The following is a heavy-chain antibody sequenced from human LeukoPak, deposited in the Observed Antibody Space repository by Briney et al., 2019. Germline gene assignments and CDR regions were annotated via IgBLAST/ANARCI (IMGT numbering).Heavy chain of an antibody. D-gene: IGHD2-15*01. V-gene: IGHV4-30-4*01. J-gene: IGHJ4*02. Sequence: SETLSLTCTVSGGSISSGDYYWSWLRQPPGKGLEWIGYIYYSGSTYYNPSLKSRVTISVDTSKNQFSLKLSSVTAADTAVYYCARTLGYCSGGSCYGGLFDYWGQGTLVTVSS. CDR1: GGSISSGDYY. CDR2: IYYSGST. CDR3: ARTLGYCSGGSCYGGLFDY.